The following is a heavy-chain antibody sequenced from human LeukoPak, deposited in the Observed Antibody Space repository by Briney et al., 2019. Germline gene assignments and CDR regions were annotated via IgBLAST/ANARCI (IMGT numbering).Heavy chain of an antibody. Sequence: GGSLRLSCAASGFTFSSYAMSWVRQAPGKGLEWVSAMSGSGGSTYYADSVKGRFTVSRDNSNNTLFLQMNSLRAEDTAVYYCAKVSRVGELLGWSYWGQGTLVTVSS. V-gene: IGHV3-23*01. CDR2: MSGSGGST. CDR3: AKVSRVGELLGWSY. J-gene: IGHJ4*02. D-gene: IGHD1-26*01. CDR1: GFTFSSYA.